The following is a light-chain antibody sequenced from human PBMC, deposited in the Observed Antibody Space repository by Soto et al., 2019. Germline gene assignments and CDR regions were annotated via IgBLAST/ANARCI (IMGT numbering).Light chain of an antibody. CDR1: QSVGSN. J-gene: IGKJ4*01. CDR2: GAS. CDR3: QQYNNWPLT. Sequence: EIVMTQSPATLSVSPGERATLSCRASQSVGSNLAWYQQKPGQAPRLLIYGASTRATGIPARFSGRGSGTEFTLTISSLQSEDFALYYCQQYNNWPLTFGGGTKVEIK. V-gene: IGKV3-15*01.